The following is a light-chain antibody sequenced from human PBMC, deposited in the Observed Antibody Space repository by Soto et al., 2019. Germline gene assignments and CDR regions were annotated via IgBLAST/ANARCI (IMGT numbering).Light chain of an antibody. CDR2: RNN. V-gene: IGLV1-47*01. CDR1: SSNIGSNY. Sequence: QSVLTQPPSASGTPGQRVTISCSGSSSNIGSNYVYWYQQLPGTAPKLLIYRNNQRPSGVPDRFSGSKSGTSASLAISELRSEDEADYYCAAWDDSLSGHVVFGGGTKVTVL. CDR3: AAWDDSLSGHVV. J-gene: IGLJ2*01.